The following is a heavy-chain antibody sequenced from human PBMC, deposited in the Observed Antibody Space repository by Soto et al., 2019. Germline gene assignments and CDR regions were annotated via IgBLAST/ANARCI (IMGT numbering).Heavy chain of an antibody. D-gene: IGHD2-21*02. CDR3: ARGGHVVVVTAALDY. V-gene: IGHV1-46*01. CDR2: VNPSGGHT. Sequence: QVQLVQSGAEVKKPGASVKVSCKASGDTFTDYYIHWVRQAPGQGLEWMGTVNPSGGHTTYAQHFLGRMTMTRDTSTSTLYMELTSMTSEDTAIYYCARGGHVVVVTAALDYWGQGTLVTVSS. CDR1: GDTFTDYY. J-gene: IGHJ4*02.